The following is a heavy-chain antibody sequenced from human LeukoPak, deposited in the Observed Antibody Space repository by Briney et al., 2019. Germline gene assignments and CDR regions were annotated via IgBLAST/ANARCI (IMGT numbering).Heavy chain of an antibody. CDR2: INPSGGST. Sequence: ASVKVSCKASGYTFTSYYIHWVRQAPGQGLEWMGIINPSGGSTSYAQKFQDRVTMTRDMSTSTVYMELSSLRSEDTAVYYCARDSYDILTGYRLYYYYYMDVWGKGTTVTVSS. J-gene: IGHJ6*03. V-gene: IGHV1-46*01. CDR3: ARDSYDILTGYRLYYYYYMDV. D-gene: IGHD3-9*01. CDR1: GYTFTSYY.